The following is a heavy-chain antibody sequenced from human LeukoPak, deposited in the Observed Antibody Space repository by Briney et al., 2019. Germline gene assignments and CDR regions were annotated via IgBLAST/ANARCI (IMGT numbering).Heavy chain of an antibody. D-gene: IGHD5-18*01. Sequence: ASVKVSCKASGYTFTGYYMHWVRQAPGQGLEWMGWINPNSGGTNYAQKFQGRVTMTTDTSTSAAYMELRSLRSDDTAVYYCARTRGYSYGYVDYWGQGTLVTVSS. CDR3: ARTRGYSYGYVDY. J-gene: IGHJ4*02. CDR1: GYTFTGYY. CDR2: INPNSGGT. V-gene: IGHV1-2*02.